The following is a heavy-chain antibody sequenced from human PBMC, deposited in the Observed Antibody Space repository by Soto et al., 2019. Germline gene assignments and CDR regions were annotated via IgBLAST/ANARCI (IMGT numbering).Heavy chain of an antibody. D-gene: IGHD5-18*01. CDR1: GFTVSSTY. Sequence: GGSLRLSCAVSGFTVSSTYMSCVRQAPGKGLEWVSVIYSGGSTYYADSVKGRFTISRDNSKNTLYLQMNSLRAEDTAVYYCARSGYSYGPFDYWGQGTLVTVSS. V-gene: IGHV3-53*01. J-gene: IGHJ4*02. CDR2: IYSGGST. CDR3: ARSGYSYGPFDY.